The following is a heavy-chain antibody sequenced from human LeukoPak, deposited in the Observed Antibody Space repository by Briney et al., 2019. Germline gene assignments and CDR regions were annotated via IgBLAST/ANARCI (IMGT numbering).Heavy chain of an antibody. V-gene: IGHV4-38-2*02. D-gene: IGHD3-3*01. CDR3: ASSLWSGYYAKFDP. J-gene: IGHJ5*02. CDR2: IYHSGST. CDR1: GYSISSGYY. Sequence: SETLSLTCTVSGYSISSGYYWGWIRQPPGKGVEGIGIIYHSGSTYYTPSLKRRVTISVDTSKNQFSLKLSSVTAADTAVYYCASSLWSGYYAKFDPWGQGTLVTVSS.